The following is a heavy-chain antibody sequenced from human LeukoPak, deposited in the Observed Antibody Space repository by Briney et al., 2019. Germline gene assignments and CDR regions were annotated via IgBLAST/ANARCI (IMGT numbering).Heavy chain of an antibody. CDR2: ISSGGNTI. CDR3: AKNHDSISRHTDDAFDI. Sequence: PGGSLRLSCAASGFTFNSETMNWVRQAPGKGLEWVSYISSGGNTIYYADSVKGRFTISRDNSKNTLYLQTNSLRAEDTAVYYCAKNHDSISRHTDDAFDIWGPGTMVTVSS. CDR1: GFTFNSET. D-gene: IGHD3-22*01. J-gene: IGHJ3*02. V-gene: IGHV3-48*01.